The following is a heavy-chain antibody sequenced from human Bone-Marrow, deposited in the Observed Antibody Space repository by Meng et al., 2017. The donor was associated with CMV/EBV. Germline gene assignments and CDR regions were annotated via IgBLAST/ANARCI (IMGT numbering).Heavy chain of an antibody. J-gene: IGHJ4*02. Sequence: GESLKISCAASGFTFSSYAMHWVRQAPGKGLEWVAVISYDGSNKYYADSVKGRFTISRDNSKNTLYLQMNSLRAEDTAVYYCARDRDYYDFWSGYSVSHFMTHSSDYWGQGTRVTVSS. CDR1: GFTFSSYA. CDR2: ISYDGSNK. V-gene: IGHV3-30*04. CDR3: ARDRDYYDFWSGYSVSHFMTHSSDY. D-gene: IGHD3-3*01.